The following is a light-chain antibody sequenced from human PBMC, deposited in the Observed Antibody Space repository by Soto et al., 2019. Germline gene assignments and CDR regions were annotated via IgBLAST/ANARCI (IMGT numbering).Light chain of an antibody. CDR3: SSYTSSSTVV. CDR1: SSDVGGYNY. Sequence: QSALTQPASVSGSPGQSITISCTGTSSDVGGYNYVSWYQQHPGKAPKLMIYDVSNRPSGISKRFSGSKSGNTASLTISGLQAEDEADYYCSSYTSSSTVVFGGGTNSPS. CDR2: DVS. J-gene: IGLJ2*01. V-gene: IGLV2-14*01.